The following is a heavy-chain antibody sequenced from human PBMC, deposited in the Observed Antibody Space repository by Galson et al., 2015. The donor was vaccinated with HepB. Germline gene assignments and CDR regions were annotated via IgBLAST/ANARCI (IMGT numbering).Heavy chain of an antibody. CDR2: IIPIFGTA. V-gene: IGHV1-69*13. D-gene: IGHD2-15*01. CDR1: GGTFSSYA. Sequence: SVKVSCKASGGTFSSYAISWVRQAPGQGLEWMGGIIPIFGTANYARKFQGRVTITADESTSTAYMELSSLRSEDTAVYYCARESLYCSGGSCYGPYAFDIWGQGTMVTVSS. J-gene: IGHJ3*02. CDR3: ARESLYCSGGSCYGPYAFDI.